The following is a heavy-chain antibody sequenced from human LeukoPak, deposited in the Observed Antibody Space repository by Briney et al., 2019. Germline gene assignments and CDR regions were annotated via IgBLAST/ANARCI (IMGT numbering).Heavy chain of an antibody. D-gene: IGHD1-1*01. Sequence: GGSLRLSCAASGFTFTSYGMFWVRQAPGKGLEWAAVISYDGSNKFYADSVKGRFTISRDNSKNTLYLQMNSLRAEDTAVYYCAREDDLGAFDIWGQGTMVTVSS. CDR1: GFTFTSYG. J-gene: IGHJ3*02. CDR3: AREDDLGAFDI. V-gene: IGHV3-30*03. CDR2: ISYDGSNK.